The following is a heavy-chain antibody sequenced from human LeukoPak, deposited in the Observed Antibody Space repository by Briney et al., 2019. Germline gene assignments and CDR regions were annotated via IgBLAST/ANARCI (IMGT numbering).Heavy chain of an antibody. CDR1: GFTFSSYA. CDR3: ARDHTSDNCSGGSCYKDY. CDR2: ISHDGSNK. Sequence: GGSLRLSCAASGFTFSSYAMHWVRQAPGKGLEWVAVISHDGSNKYYADSVKGRFTISRDNSKNTLYLQMNSLRAEDTAVYYCARDHTSDNCSGGSCYKDYWGQGTLVTVSS. D-gene: IGHD2-15*01. V-gene: IGHV3-30-3*01. J-gene: IGHJ4*02.